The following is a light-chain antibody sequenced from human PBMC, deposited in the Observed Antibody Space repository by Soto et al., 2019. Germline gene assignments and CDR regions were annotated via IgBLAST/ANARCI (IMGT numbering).Light chain of an antibody. CDR3: QQYNNWWT. J-gene: IGKJ1*01. Sequence: EIVVTQSPAPLYVSPGETAAPSCRASQSVRSNSAWYQQKPGQAPRLLIYGASTRATGIPARLSGSGSGTEFTLTISSMPSEDFAVYYCQQYNNWWTFGHGTKVDI. V-gene: IGKV3-15*01. CDR2: GAS. CDR1: QSVRSN.